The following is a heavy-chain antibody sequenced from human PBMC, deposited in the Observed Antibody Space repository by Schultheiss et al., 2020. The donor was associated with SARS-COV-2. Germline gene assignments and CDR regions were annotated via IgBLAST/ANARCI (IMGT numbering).Heavy chain of an antibody. CDR2: IWYDGSNK. V-gene: IGHV3-33*03. Sequence: GGSLRLSCAASGFTFSSYGMHWVRQAPGKGLEWVAVIWYDGSNKYYADSVKGRFTISRDNSKNSLYLQMNSLRAEDTALYYCAKDILTGYYGHGGMDVWGQGTTVTVSS. CDR1: GFTFSSYG. J-gene: IGHJ6*02. D-gene: IGHD3-9*01. CDR3: AKDILTGYYGHGGMDV.